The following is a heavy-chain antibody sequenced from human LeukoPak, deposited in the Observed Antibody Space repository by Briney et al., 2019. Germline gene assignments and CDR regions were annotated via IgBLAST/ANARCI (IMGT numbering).Heavy chain of an antibody. CDR2: ISSSSSYT. CDR1: GFTVSGYY. CDR3: ARGACFGELNPDY. J-gene: IGHJ4*02. V-gene: IGHV3-11*05. Sequence: GGSLRLSCAASGFTVSGYYRSWIRQPPGKGLEWVSYISSSSSYTNYADSVKARFTISRHNAKNSLYLQMNSLSAEDTAVYYCARGACFGELNPDYWGQGTLVTVSS. D-gene: IGHD3-10*01.